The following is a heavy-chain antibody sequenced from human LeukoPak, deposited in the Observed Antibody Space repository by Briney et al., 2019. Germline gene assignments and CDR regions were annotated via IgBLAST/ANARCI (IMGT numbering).Heavy chain of an antibody. CDR3: AKAPRYSSSSGYYYGSGSLDY. V-gene: IGHV3-23*01. Sequence: GGSLRLSCAASGFTFSNYAMTWVRQAPGQGLEWVSAISGSGGSTYYADSVKGRFTISRDNSKNTLYLQMNSLRAEDTAVYYCAKAPRYSSSSGYYYGSGSLDYWGQGTLVTVSS. CDR1: GFTFSNYA. J-gene: IGHJ4*02. CDR2: ISGSGGST. D-gene: IGHD3-10*01.